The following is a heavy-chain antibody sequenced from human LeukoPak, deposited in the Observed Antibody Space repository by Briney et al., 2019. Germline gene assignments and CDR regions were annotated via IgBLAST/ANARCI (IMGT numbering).Heavy chain of an antibody. Sequence: GESLKISCKGSGYSFTSYWIGWVRQMPGKGLEWMGIIYPGDSDTRYSPSFQGQVTISADKSISTAYLQWSSLKASDTAMYYCAGIAAAGTIASWFDPWGQGTLATVSS. V-gene: IGHV5-51*01. J-gene: IGHJ5*02. CDR1: GYSFTSYW. CDR2: IYPGDSDT. CDR3: AGIAAAGTIASWFDP. D-gene: IGHD6-13*01.